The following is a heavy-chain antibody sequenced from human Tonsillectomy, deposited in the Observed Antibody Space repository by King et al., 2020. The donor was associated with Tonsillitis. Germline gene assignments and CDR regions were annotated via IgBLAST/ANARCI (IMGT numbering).Heavy chain of an antibody. CDR2: MHYSGPT. CDR3: ARAHIAAAGRGSFDP. CDR1: SASISSGGYY. D-gene: IGHD6-13*01. V-gene: IGHV4-31*03. J-gene: IGHJ5*02. Sequence: VQLQESGPGLVKPSQTLSLTYTVSSASISSGGYYWSWIRQHPGKGLEYIGYMHYSGPTFYNPSLKSRVTISVDTSKNQFSLNLRSVTAADTAVYYCARAHIAAAGRGSFDPWGQGTLVTVSS.